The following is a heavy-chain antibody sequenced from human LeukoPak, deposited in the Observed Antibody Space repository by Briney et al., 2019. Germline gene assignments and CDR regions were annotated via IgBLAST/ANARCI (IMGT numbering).Heavy chain of an antibody. CDR2: IYHSGST. V-gene: IGHV4-30-2*01. CDR3: ASVSSGGYFDY. D-gene: IGHD3-16*01. Sequence: PSQTPSLTCAVSGGSISGGSYSWSWIRQPPGKGLEWIGYIYHSGSTYYNPSLKSRVTISVDRSKNQFSLNLHSVTAADTAVYYCASVSSGGYFDYWGQGTLVSVSS. J-gene: IGHJ4*02. CDR1: GGSISGGSYS.